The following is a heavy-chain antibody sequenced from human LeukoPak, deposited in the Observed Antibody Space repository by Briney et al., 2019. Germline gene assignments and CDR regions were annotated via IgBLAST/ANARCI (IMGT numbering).Heavy chain of an antibody. CDR2: ISSSSTYI. Sequence: GGSLRLSCAASGFTFRSYTMNWVRQAPGKGLEWVSSISSSSTYIYYADSVKGRFTISRDNAKNSLYLQMNSLRAEDTAVYYCARGRELQDYFDYWGQGTLVTVSS. D-gene: IGHD3-10*01. V-gene: IGHV3-21*01. CDR3: ARGRELQDYFDY. J-gene: IGHJ4*02. CDR1: GFTFRSYT.